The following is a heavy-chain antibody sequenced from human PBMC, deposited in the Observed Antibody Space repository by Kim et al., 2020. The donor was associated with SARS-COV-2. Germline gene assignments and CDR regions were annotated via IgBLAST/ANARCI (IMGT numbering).Heavy chain of an antibody. V-gene: IGHV3-53*01. CDR3: ARDPVADGYGFFDY. Sequence: GGSLRLSCAVSGLTVTSNHMTWIRQGPGRGLEWVSVIFRGGTTYYAPSVQGRFTVSRDYYKNTLSLQMNSLRAEDTAIYYCARDPVADGYGFFDYWGQGT. D-gene: IGHD5-12*01. CDR2: IFRGGTT. CDR1: GLTVTSNH. J-gene: IGHJ4*02.